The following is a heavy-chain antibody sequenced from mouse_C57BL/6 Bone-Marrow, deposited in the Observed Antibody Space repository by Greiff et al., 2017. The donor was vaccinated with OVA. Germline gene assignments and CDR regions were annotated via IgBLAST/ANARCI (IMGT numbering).Heavy chain of an antibody. CDR3: ARPSKEYWYFDV. CDR2: FHPYNDDT. J-gene: IGHJ1*03. V-gene: IGHV1-47*01. D-gene: IGHD6-1*01. CDR1: GYTFTTYP. Sequence: ESGAELVKPGASVKMSCKASGYTFTTYPIEWMKQNHGKSLEWIGNFHPYNDDTKYNEKFKGKATLTVEKSSSTVYLELSRLTSDDSAVYYCARPSKEYWYFDVWGTGTTVTVSS.